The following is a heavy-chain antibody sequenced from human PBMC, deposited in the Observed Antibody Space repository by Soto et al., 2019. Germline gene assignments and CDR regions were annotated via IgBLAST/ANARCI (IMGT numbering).Heavy chain of an antibody. Sequence: QVQLVESGGGVVQPGRSLRLSCAASGFTFSSYGMHWVRQAPGKGLEWVAVIWYDGSNKYYADSVKGRFTISRDNSKNTLYLQMNSRRAEDTAVYYCAREYSSSWYEYGMDVWGQGTTVTVSS. CDR3: AREYSSSWYEYGMDV. V-gene: IGHV3-33*01. CDR2: IWYDGSNK. CDR1: GFTFSSYG. D-gene: IGHD6-13*01. J-gene: IGHJ6*02.